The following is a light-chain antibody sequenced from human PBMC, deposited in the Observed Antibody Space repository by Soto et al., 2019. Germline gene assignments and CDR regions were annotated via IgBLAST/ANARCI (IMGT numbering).Light chain of an antibody. CDR1: QSVSSSY. V-gene: IGKV3-20*01. Sequence: EIVLTQSPGTLSLCPGERATLSCRASQSVSSSYLAWYQQKPGQAPRLLIYGASSWATGIPDRFSGSGSGTDFTLTISRLEPEDFAVYYCQQYGSSPTFGQGTRLEIK. J-gene: IGKJ5*01. CDR3: QQYGSSPT. CDR2: GAS.